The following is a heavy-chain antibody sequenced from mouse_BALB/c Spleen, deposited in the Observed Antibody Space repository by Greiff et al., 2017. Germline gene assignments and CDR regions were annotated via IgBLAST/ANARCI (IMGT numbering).Heavy chain of an antibody. CDR2: IRLKSNNYAT. CDR3: TRRDYRYDFYAMDY. J-gene: IGHJ4*01. CDR1: GFTFSNYW. Sequence: EVNVVESGGGLVQPGGSMKLSCVASGFTFSNYWMNWVRQSPEKGLEWVAEIRLKSNNYATHYAESVKGRFTISRDDSKSSVYLQMNNLRAEDTGIYYCTRRDYRYDFYAMDYWGQGTSVTVSS. D-gene: IGHD2-14*01. V-gene: IGHV6-6*02.